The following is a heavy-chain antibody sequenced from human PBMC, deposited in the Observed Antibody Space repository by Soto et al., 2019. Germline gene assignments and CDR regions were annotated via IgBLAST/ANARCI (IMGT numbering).Heavy chain of an antibody. CDR2: MGNDGITT. D-gene: IGHD1-26*01. V-gene: IGHV3-30*18. CDR3: AKEFQWGLHAFDI. J-gene: IGHJ3*02. CDR1: GFTFSTYG. Sequence: QVQLVESGGGVVQPGRSLRLSCAASGFTFSTYGMHWVRQAPGKGLEWVAVMGNDGITTFYADSVKGRFTISRDNSKNTLFLQMNSLIADDTAVYYCAKEFQWGLHAFDIWGQGTMVTVSS.